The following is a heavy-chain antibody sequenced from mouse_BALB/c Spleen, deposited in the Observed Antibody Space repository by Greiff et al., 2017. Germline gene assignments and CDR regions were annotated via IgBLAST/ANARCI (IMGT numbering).Heavy chain of an antibody. J-gene: IGHJ3*01. CDR3: ARGDLYDEGVGAGFAY. D-gene: IGHD2-12*01. CDR2: ISSGGSYT. Sequence: DVQLQESGGDLVKPGGSLKLSCAASGFTFSSYGMSWVRQTPDKRLEWVATISSGGSYTYYPDSVKGRFTISRDNAKNTLYLQMSSLTSEDTAMYYCARGDLYDEGVGAGFAYWGQGTLVTVSA. CDR1: GFTFSSYG. V-gene: IGHV5-6*01.